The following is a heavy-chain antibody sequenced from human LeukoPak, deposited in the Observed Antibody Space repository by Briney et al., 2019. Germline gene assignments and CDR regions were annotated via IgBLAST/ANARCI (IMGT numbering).Heavy chain of an antibody. Sequence: PSETLSLTCAVYGGSFSGYYWSWIRQPPGKGLEWIGEINHSGSTNYNPSLKSRVTISVDTSKNQFSLKLSSVTAADTAVYYCARFFYGDYVSSTFDYWGQGTLVTVSS. D-gene: IGHD4-17*01. J-gene: IGHJ4*02. CDR3: ARFFYGDYVSSTFDY. CDR1: GGSFSGYY. CDR2: INHSGST. V-gene: IGHV4-34*01.